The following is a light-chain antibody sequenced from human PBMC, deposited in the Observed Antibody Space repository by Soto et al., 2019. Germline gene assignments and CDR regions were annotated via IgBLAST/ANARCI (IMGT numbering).Light chain of an antibody. CDR2: EVT. V-gene: IGLV2-14*01. CDR1: SSDVGNYNY. J-gene: IGLJ1*01. Sequence: QSALTQPASVSGSPGQSITISCTGTSSDVGNYNYVSWYQLHPGKAPKLMIYEVTNRPSGVSDRFSGSKSGNTASLTVSGLQAEDEGDYYCSSYAGSYTFVFAPGTKVTVL. CDR3: SSYAGSYTFV.